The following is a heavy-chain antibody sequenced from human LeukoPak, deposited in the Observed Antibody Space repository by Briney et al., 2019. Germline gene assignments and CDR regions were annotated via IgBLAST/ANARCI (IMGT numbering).Heavy chain of an antibody. J-gene: IGHJ4*02. CDR1: GFTFSSYW. CDR3: ARDRGYSYGPPDY. CDR2: INQDGSEK. V-gene: IGHV3-7*03. Sequence: GGSLRLSCAASGFTFSSYWMSWVRQAPGKGLEWVANINQDGSEKYYVDSVKGRFTISRDNAKNSLYLQMNSLRAEDTALYYCARDRGYSYGPPDYWGQGTLVTVSS. D-gene: IGHD5-18*01.